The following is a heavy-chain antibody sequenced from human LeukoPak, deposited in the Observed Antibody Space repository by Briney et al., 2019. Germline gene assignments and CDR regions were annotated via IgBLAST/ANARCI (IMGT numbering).Heavy chain of an antibody. J-gene: IGHJ3*02. D-gene: IGHD3-10*01. CDR2: ISGSGGST. CDR1: GFTFSSYA. Sequence: GGSLRLSCAAYGFTFSSYAMSWVRQAPGKGLEWVSAISGSGGSTYYADSVKGRFTISRDNAKNSLYLQMNSLRAEDTAVYYCARDRTMVRHSDAFDIWGQGTMVTVSS. CDR3: ARDRTMVRHSDAFDI. V-gene: IGHV3-23*01.